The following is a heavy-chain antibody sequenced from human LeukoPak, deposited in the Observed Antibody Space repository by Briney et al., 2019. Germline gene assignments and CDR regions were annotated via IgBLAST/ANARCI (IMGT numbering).Heavy chain of an antibody. CDR1: GGTFSSYA. J-gene: IGHJ4*02. CDR3: ARSGDDYGDPNLFDY. D-gene: IGHD4-17*01. CDR2: IIPIFGTA. V-gene: IGHV1-69*13. Sequence: SVKVSCKASGGTFSSYAISWVRQAPGQGLEWMGGIIPIFGTANYAQKFQGRVTITADESTSTAYMELSSLRSEDTAVYYCARSGDDYGDPNLFDYWGQGTLATVSS.